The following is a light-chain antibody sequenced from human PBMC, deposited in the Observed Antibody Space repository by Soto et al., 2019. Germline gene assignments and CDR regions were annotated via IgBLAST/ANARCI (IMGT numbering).Light chain of an antibody. CDR2: SAS. V-gene: IGKV1-17*01. CDR1: QAIRND. Sequence: DIQMTQSPSSLSASVGDRVTITCRASQAIRNDLGWYQQQPGTAPKRLINSASNLQTGVPSRFSGSGSETEFTITISSRQPEDIETYYCLQYNTHPWTFGQGTKVAI. CDR3: LQYNTHPWT. J-gene: IGKJ1*01.